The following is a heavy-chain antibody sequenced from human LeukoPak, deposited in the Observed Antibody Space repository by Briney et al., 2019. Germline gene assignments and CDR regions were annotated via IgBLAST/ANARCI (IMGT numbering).Heavy chain of an antibody. CDR2: IVPNYGFA. J-gene: IGHJ6*02. Sequence: ASVKVSCKASGYTFATYYLNWVRQAPGRGLEWMGKIVPNYGFAYYAQKFQGRVTMTRDTSTSTVYMEVNSLTSDDTAVYYCARVLAYCTDSSCPGMDVWGQGTTVTVSS. CDR1: GYTFATYY. D-gene: IGHD2-8*02. V-gene: IGHV1-46*01. CDR3: ARVLAYCTDSSCPGMDV.